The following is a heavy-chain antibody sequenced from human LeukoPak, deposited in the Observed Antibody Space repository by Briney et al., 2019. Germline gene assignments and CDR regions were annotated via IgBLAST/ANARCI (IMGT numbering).Heavy chain of an antibody. V-gene: IGHV3-33*01. Sequence: GGSLRLSCAASGFIFISYAMHWVRQAPGKGLEWVAVIWYDGSNKYYTDSVKGRFSISRDNFKTILDLQMNSLRDEDTAVYYCARGTSEGPIAQLDLWGQGTRVTVSS. J-gene: IGHJ5*02. CDR1: GFIFISYA. CDR2: IWYDGSNK. CDR3: ARGTSEGPIAQLDL. D-gene: IGHD6-13*01.